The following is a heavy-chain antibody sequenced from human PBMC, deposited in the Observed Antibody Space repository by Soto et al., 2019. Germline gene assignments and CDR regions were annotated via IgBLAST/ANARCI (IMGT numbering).Heavy chain of an antibody. D-gene: IGHD1-26*01. Sequence: PSETLSLTCAVSGYSISSGYYWGWIRQPPGKGLEWIGSIYHSGSTYYNPSLKSRVTISVDTSKNQFSLKLSSVTAADTAVYYCARVIVGATSHNWFDPWGQGTLVTVSS. V-gene: IGHV4-38-2*01. CDR3: ARVIVGATSHNWFDP. CDR1: GYSISSGYY. J-gene: IGHJ5*02. CDR2: IYHSGST.